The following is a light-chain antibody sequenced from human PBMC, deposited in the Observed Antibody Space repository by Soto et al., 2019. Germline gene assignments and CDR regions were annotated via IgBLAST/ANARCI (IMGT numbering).Light chain of an antibody. CDR2: AAS. Sequence: DIHMTQSPSSLSASLGDRLTITFRASQGISTYLNWYQQKPGKAPKLLIYAASTLQSGVPSRFSGSGSETDFTLTISSLQPEDFAAYSCQQNYSATWTFGQGTKVDIK. V-gene: IGKV1-39*01. J-gene: IGKJ1*01. CDR3: QQNYSATWT. CDR1: QGISTY.